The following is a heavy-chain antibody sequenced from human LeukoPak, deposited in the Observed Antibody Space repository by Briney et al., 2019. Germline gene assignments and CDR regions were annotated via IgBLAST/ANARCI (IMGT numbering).Heavy chain of an antibody. CDR1: GFTFRDYY. J-gene: IGHJ4*02. V-gene: IGHV3-11*01. Sequence: GGSLRLSCAASGFTFRDYYMSWIRQAPGKGLEWVSYISSSGSTKYYADSVKGRFTISRDNAKNSYLQMNSLRAEDTAVYYCARDGHAHGHGSPHYWGQGTLVTVSS. CDR2: ISSSGSTK. CDR3: ARDGHAHGHGSPHY. D-gene: IGHD3-10*01.